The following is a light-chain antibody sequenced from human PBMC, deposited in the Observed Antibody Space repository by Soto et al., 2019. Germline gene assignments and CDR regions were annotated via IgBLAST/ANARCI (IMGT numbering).Light chain of an antibody. V-gene: IGLV2-8*01. CDR3: SSYTGGNPSYV. CDR1: SSDVGGYDY. Sequence: QSARAQPPSASGSPGQSVTISCTGASSDVGGYDYVSWYQQHPGKAPKLMIYEVTIRPSGVSDRYSGSKSGDTASLTVSGLQAEDEADYYCSSYTGGNPSYVFGTGTKVTV. CDR2: EVT. J-gene: IGLJ1*01.